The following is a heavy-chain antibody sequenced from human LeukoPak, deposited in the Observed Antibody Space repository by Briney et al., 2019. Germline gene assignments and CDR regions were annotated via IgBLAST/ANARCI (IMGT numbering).Heavy chain of an antibody. CDR2: IYNSGST. V-gene: IGHV4-38-2*02. CDR1: GYSISSGYF. J-gene: IGHJ5*02. CDR3: ARAYSSSWYFNWFDP. Sequence: SETLSLTCTVSGYSISSGYFWGWIRQPPGKGLAWIGTIYNSGSTYYNASLESRVTISVDTSKNQFSLKLSSVTAADTAVYYCARAYSSSWYFNWFDPWGQGTLVTVSS. D-gene: IGHD6-13*01.